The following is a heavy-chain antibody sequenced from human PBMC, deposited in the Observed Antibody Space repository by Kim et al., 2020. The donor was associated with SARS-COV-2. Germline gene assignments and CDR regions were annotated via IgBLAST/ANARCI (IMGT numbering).Heavy chain of an antibody. CDR2: ISYSGST. CDR1: GGSISSGGYY. J-gene: IGHJ4*02. Sequence: SETLSLTCTVSGGSISSGGYYWTWIRQHPGKGLEWIGYISYSGSTYYNPSLKSRVTISVDMSKNEFSLRPTSVTAADTAVYYCARGHDISGYYYDYWGQGSLVTVSS. D-gene: IGHD3-22*01. V-gene: IGHV4-31*03. CDR3: ARGHDISGYYYDY.